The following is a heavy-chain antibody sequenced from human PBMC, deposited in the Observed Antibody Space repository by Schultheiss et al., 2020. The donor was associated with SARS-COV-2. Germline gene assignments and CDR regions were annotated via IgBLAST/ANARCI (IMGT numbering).Heavy chain of an antibody. Sequence: SETLSLTCTVSGGSISSYYWSWVRQPAGKGLEWIGRIYTSGSTNYNPSLKSRVTISVDTSKNQFSLKLSSVTAADTAVYYCARVPRSPFAAVKQWLFDYWGQGTLVTVSS. CDR3: ARVPRSPFAAVKQWLFDY. CDR2: IYTSGST. CDR1: GGSISSYY. D-gene: IGHD6-19*01. V-gene: IGHV4-4*07. J-gene: IGHJ4*02.